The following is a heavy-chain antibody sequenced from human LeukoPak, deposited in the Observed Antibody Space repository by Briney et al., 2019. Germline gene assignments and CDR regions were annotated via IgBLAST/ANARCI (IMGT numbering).Heavy chain of an antibody. CDR2: INPNSGGT. V-gene: IGHV1-2*02. CDR1: GYTFTGYY. J-gene: IGHJ4*02. D-gene: IGHD3-22*01. CDR3: ARALYDSSGFDY. Sequence: ASVKVPFKASGYTFTGYYMHWVRQAPGQGLEWMGWINPNSGGTNYAQTFQGRVTMTSDTSISTAYMELSRLRSDDTAVYYCARALYDSSGFDYWGQGTLVTVSS.